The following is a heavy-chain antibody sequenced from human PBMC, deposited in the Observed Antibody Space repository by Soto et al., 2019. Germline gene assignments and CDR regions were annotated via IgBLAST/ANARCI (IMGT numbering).Heavy chain of an antibody. V-gene: IGHV3-23*01. D-gene: IGHD1-26*01. CDR1: GLTFSNFA. CDR3: AKGIKGELPLDY. CDR2: ISDSGVST. Sequence: SGGSLRLSCAASGLTFSNFAMSWVRQAPGKGLEWVSAISDSGVSTYYADSVKGRFTISRDSSKNTLYLQMNSLRADDTAGYYCAKGIKGELPLDYWGQGTLVTVSS. J-gene: IGHJ4*02.